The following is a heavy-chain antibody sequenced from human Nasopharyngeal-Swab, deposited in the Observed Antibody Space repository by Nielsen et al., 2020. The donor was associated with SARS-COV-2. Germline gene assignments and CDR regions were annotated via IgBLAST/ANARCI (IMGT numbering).Heavy chain of an antibody. CDR3: ARKVALDI. CDR2: INPGGDVI. V-gene: IGHV3-11*01. CDR1: GFTVSGYY. Sequence: GESLKISCAASGFTVSGYYISWVRQAPGKGLEWIAYINPGGDVIDYADSVQGRFSISRDSATNSVYLQMNSLRTDDTAVYFCARKVALDIWGQGTVVTVSS. J-gene: IGHJ3*02.